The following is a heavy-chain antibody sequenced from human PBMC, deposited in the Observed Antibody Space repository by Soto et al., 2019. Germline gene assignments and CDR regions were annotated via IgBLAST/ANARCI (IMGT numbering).Heavy chain of an antibody. J-gene: IGHJ6*02. CDR1: GGSISCGDYY. Sequence: SETLSLTCTVSGGSISCGDYYWSWIRQPPGKGLEWIGYIYYSGSTYYNPSLKSRVTISVDTSKNQFSLKLSSVTAADTAVYYCARGSGAYDFWSGYRYYYGMDVWGQGTTVTVSS. V-gene: IGHV4-30-4*01. D-gene: IGHD3-3*01. CDR3: ARGSGAYDFWSGYRYYYGMDV. CDR2: IYYSGST.